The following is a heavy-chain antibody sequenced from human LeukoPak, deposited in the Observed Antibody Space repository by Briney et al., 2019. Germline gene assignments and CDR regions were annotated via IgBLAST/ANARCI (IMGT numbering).Heavy chain of an antibody. CDR1: GFSFTNAW. CDR3: TTYNWNYPDAFDI. CDR2: IKKKTDGGTT. J-gene: IGHJ3*02. D-gene: IGHD1-7*01. Sequence: GGSLRLSCAASGFSFTNAWMRWVRQAPGKGLEWVGHIKKKTDGGTTDYAAPVKGRFTISRDDSKNTLYVQMNSLETEDTAVYYCTTYNWNYPDAFDIWGQGTMVTVSS. V-gene: IGHV3-15*01.